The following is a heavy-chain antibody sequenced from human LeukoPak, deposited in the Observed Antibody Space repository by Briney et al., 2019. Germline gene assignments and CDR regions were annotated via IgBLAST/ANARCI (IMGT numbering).Heavy chain of an antibody. V-gene: IGHV3-30*03. D-gene: IGHD3-22*01. Sequence: PGRSLRLSCAASGFTFSSYGMHWVRQAPGKGLEWVAVISYDGSNKDYADSVKGRFTISRDNSKNTLYLQMNSLRAEDTAVYYCARGDYYDSRGWLDYWSQGTLVTVSS. CDR2: ISYDGSNK. J-gene: IGHJ4*02. CDR1: GFTFSSYG. CDR3: ARGDYYDSRGWLDY.